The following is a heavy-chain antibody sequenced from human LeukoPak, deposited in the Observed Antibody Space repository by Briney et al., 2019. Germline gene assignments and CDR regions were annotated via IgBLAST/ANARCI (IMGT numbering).Heavy chain of an antibody. V-gene: IGHV1-69*04. CDR1: GGTFTKNA. CDR3: ARVQAVGVPVAIDAYYDYGMDV. D-gene: IGHD2-2*02. J-gene: IGHJ6*02. CDR2: VIPVVGVT. Sequence: SVKVSCKASGGTFTKNALNWVRQAPGQGLEWMGRVIPVVGVTRNAQKFHGRLTITADTSSTTAYMELSSLTSEDTAVYYCARVQAVGVPVAIDAYYDYGMDVWGQGTTVTVSS.